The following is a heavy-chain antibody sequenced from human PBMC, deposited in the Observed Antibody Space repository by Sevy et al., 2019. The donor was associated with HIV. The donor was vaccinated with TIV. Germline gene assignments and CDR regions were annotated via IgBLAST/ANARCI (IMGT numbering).Heavy chain of an antibody. D-gene: IGHD5-18*01. V-gene: IGHV3-23*01. Sequence: EGSLRLSCGASGFTFSNYAMSWVRQAPGKEPEWVSGIDNGGSTYYADSVKGRFTISRDNSKKMVFLQMNSLRAEDTAVYYCASGDTTMITDLDYWGQGALVTVSS. J-gene: IGHJ4*02. CDR1: GFTFSNYA. CDR3: ASGDTTMITDLDY. CDR2: IDNGGST.